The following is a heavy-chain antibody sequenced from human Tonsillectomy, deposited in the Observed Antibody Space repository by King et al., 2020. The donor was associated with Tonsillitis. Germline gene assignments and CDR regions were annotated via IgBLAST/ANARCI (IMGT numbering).Heavy chain of an antibody. CDR3: AKVSYSRSWYWFDP. Sequence: VQLVESGGGLVQPGGSLRLACAASGFTFSIYAMSWVRQAPGKGLEWVSGISDSGGSTYYADSVKGRFTISRDNSKNTLYMQMNSLRAEDTAVYYCAKVSYSRSWYWFDPWGQGPLVTVSS. J-gene: IGHJ5*02. D-gene: IGHD6-13*01. CDR1: GFTFSIYA. V-gene: IGHV3-23*04. CDR2: ISDSGGST.